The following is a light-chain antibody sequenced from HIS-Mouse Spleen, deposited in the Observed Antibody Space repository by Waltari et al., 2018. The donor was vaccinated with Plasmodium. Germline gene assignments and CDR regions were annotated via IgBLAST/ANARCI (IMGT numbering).Light chain of an antibody. J-gene: IGLJ3*02. CDR3: YSTDSSGNHRV. CDR2: EDS. V-gene: IGLV3-10*01. Sequence: SYELTQPPSVSVSPGQTARITCPGAALPKKYAYWYQQKSGQAPVLGIYEDSKRPSGIPERFSGSSSGTMATLTISGAQVEDEADYYCYSTDSSGNHRVFGGGTKLTVL. CDR1: ALPKKY.